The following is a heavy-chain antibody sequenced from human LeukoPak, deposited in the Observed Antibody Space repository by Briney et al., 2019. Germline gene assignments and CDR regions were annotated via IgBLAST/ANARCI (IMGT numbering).Heavy chain of an antibody. V-gene: IGHV3-74*01. D-gene: IGHD3-22*01. CDR2: IDSDGSPT. Sequence: GGSLRLSCAASEFLFSNYWMHWVRQAPGEGLVWVSRIDSDGSPTTYADSVKGRFIISRDNAKNCLYLQMNSLRAEDTALYYCVKGAGYYYDSRFDYWGQGTLVTVSS. CDR1: EFLFSNYW. J-gene: IGHJ4*02. CDR3: VKGAGYYYDSRFDY.